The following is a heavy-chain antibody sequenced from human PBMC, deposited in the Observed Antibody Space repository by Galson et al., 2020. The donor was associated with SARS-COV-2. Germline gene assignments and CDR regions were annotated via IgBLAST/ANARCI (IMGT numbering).Heavy chain of an antibody. CDR2: IIPILGIA. Sequence: SVKVSCKASGGTFSSYTISWVRQAPGQGLEWMGRIIPILGIANYAQKFQGRVTITADKSTSTAYMELSSLRSEDTAVYYCASDYYDSSGYYHHDAFDIWGQGTMVTVSS. CDR3: ASDYYDSSGYYHHDAFDI. V-gene: IGHV1-69*02. J-gene: IGHJ3*02. CDR1: GGTFSSYT. D-gene: IGHD3-22*01.